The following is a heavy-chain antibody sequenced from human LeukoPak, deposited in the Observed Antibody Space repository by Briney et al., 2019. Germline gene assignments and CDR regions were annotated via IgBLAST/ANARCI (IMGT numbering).Heavy chain of an antibody. J-gene: IGHJ6*03. CDR3: ARFAAGGSYYYYMDV. Sequence: GSLRLSCAASGFTFSNAWMSWVRQAPGKGLEWVSVIYSGGSTYYADSVKGRFTISRDNSKNTLYLQMNSLRADDTAVYYCARFAAGGSYYYYMDVWGKGTTVTVSS. D-gene: IGHD6-25*01. V-gene: IGHV3-66*01. CDR2: IYSGGST. CDR1: GFTFSNAW.